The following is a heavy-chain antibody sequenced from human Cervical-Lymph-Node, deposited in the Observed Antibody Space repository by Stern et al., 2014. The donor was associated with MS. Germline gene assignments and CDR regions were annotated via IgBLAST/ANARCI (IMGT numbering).Heavy chain of an antibody. CDR1: GGSISSEDNY. J-gene: IGHJ5*02. D-gene: IGHD2-21*02. Sequence: QVQLQESGPGLVKPSQTLSLTCTVSGGSISSEDNYWTWIRQHPGKGLEWIGDIHYAGTTYYDPSLKSRVTISLDRSKNQFSLKMKSVAAADTAVYFCAVTPGTNWFDPWGQGTLVTVSS. CDR2: IHYAGTT. CDR3: AVTPGTNWFDP. V-gene: IGHV4-30-4*01.